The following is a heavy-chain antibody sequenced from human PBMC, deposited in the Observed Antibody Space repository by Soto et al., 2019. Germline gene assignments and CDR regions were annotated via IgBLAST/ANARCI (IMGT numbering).Heavy chain of an antibody. V-gene: IGHV1-2*04. CDR2: INPNSGGT. J-gene: IGHJ6*02. D-gene: IGHD1-26*01. CDR3: ARDLVRATSRPYGMDV. Sequence: QVQLVQSGAEVKKPGASVKVSCKASGYTFTGYYMHWVRQAPGQGLEWMGWINPNSGGTNYAQKFQGWVTMTRDTSISTAYMEMSRLRSDDTAVYYCARDLVRATSRPYGMDVWGQGTTVTVSS. CDR1: GYTFTGYY.